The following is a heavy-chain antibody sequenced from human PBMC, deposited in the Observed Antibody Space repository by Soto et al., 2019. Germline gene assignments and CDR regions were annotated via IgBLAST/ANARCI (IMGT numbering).Heavy chain of an antibody. D-gene: IGHD3-22*01. Sequence: SLRLSCAASGFTFSSYAMSWVRQAPGKGLEWVSAISGSGGSTYYADSVKGRFTISRDNSKNTLYLQMNSLRAEDTAVYYCAKVSIYYYDSSGYYPFLAYWGQGTLVTAPQ. CDR2: ISGSGGST. V-gene: IGHV3-23*01. CDR3: AKVSIYYYDSSGYYPFLAY. CDR1: GFTFSSYA. J-gene: IGHJ4*02.